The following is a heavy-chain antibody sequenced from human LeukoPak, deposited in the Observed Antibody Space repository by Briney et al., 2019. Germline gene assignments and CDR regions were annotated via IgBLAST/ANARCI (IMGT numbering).Heavy chain of an antibody. D-gene: IGHD6-6*01. Sequence: ASVKVSCKASGYTSTGYYLHWVRQAPGQGLEWMGWINTNTGNPTYAQGFTGRFVFSLDSSVSTAYLQISSLKAEDTAVYYCARAGQLECRVWGQGTLVTVSS. J-gene: IGHJ4*02. CDR2: INTNTGNP. CDR3: ARAGQLECRV. CDR1: GYTSTGYY. V-gene: IGHV7-4-1*02.